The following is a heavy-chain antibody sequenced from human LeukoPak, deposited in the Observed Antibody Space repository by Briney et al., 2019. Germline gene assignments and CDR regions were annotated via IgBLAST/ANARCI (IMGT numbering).Heavy chain of an antibody. CDR1: GDSISSTNYY. CDR2: IYYSGST. Sequence: SETLSLTCTVSGDSISSTNYYWGWIRQPPGKGLEWIGSIYYSGSTYYNPSLESRVTISVDTSKNQFSLKLSSVTAADTAVYYCARHKMVRGIGYYYYMDVWGKGTTVTISS. CDR3: ARHKMVRGIGYYYYMDV. V-gene: IGHV4-39*01. D-gene: IGHD3-10*01. J-gene: IGHJ6*03.